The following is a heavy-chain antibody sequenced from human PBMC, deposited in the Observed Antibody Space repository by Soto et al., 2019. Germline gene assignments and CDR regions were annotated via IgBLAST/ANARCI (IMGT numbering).Heavy chain of an antibody. V-gene: IGHV4-39*01. D-gene: IGHD3-22*01. CDR1: GGSISSSSYY. J-gene: IGHJ6*02. CDR3: ARRLYYDSSGFEGGGMDV. CDR2: IYYSGST. Sequence: PSDTLSLTFTASGGSISSSSYYGGWIHKPPGKGLEWIGSIYYSGSTYYNPSLKSRVTISVDTSKNQFSLKLSSVTAADTAVYYCARRLYYDSSGFEGGGMDVWGQGTTVTVS.